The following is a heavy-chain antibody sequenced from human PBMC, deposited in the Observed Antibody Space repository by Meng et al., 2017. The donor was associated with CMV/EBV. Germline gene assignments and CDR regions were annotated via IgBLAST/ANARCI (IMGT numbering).Heavy chain of an antibody. J-gene: IGHJ4*02. Sequence: SVYGASCRGYHGSWIRQPTGKGLEWIGESNHSGSTNYNPFLKSRVTISVDTSKKQFSLKLSSATASDTAVYYCAQKIRGHFDYWGQGTLVTVSS. CDR1: GASCRGYH. CDR3: AQKIRGHFDY. CDR2: SNHSGST. V-gene: IGHV4-34*01. D-gene: IGHD3-16*01.